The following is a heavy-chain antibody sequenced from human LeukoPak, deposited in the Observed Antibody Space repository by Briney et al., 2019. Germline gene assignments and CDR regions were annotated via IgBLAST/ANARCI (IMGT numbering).Heavy chain of an antibody. Sequence: SVKVSCKASGGTFSSYAISWVRQAPGQGLEWMGRIIPILGIANYAQKFQGRVTITADKSTSTAYMELSSLRSEDTAVYYCASYPPPIVVVPAAYDAFDIWGQGTMVTVSS. CDR1: GGTFSSYA. J-gene: IGHJ3*02. CDR2: IIPILGIA. D-gene: IGHD2-2*01. CDR3: ASYPPPIVVVPAAYDAFDI. V-gene: IGHV1-69*04.